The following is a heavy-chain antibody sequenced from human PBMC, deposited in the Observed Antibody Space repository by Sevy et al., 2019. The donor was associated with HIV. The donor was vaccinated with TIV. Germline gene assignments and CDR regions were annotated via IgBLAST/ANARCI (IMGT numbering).Heavy chain of an antibody. Sequence: GGSLRLSCAASGFGVSRSAMNWVRQAPGKGLEWVSAIYSGGTPYYADSVNGRFTISRDNSKNTLYLQMNSLSPEDTAVYYCARRLGAVDDAFDIWGQGTMVTVSS. J-gene: IGHJ3*02. V-gene: IGHV3-53*01. CDR2: IYSGGTP. CDR3: ARRLGAVDDAFDI. D-gene: IGHD1-26*01. CDR1: GFGVSRSA.